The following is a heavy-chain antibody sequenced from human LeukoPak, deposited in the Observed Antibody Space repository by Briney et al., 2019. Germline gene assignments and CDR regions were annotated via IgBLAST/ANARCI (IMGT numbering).Heavy chain of an antibody. CDR3: ARDEYYYDSSGYYGSYYYYMDV. CDR2: IYTSGST. D-gene: IGHD3-22*01. Sequence: PSETLSLTCTVPVGSISSGSYYWSWIRQPAGKGLEWIGRIYTSGSTNYNPSLKSRVTISVDTSKNQFSLKLSSVTAADTAVYYCARDEYYYDSSGYYGSYYYYMDVWGKGTTVTVSS. V-gene: IGHV4-61*02. J-gene: IGHJ6*03. CDR1: VGSISSGSYY.